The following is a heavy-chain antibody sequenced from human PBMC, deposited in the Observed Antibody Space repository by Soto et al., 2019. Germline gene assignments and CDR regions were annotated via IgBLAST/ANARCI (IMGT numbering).Heavy chain of an antibody. Sequence: GGSLRLSCAASGFTFSSYSMNWVRQAPGKGLEWVSSISSSSSYIYYADSVKGRFTNSRDNAKNSLYLQMNSLRAEDTAVYYCARDPFCTNSVCPHRPHWGQGTLVTVSS. CDR1: GFTFSSYS. CDR3: ARDPFCTNSVCPHRPH. V-gene: IGHV3-21*01. D-gene: IGHD2-8*01. CDR2: ISSSSSYI. J-gene: IGHJ4*02.